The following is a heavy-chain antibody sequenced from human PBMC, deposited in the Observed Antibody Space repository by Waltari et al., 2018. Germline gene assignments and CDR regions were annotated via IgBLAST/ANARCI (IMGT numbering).Heavy chain of an antibody. Sequence: EVQLVESGGGLVQPGRSLRLSCAASGFTFDDYAMHWVRQAPGKGREGVSGISWNSGRIGYTDYVKCLFTIARDNPKNSLYLQMNSLRAEDAALYYCAKEHKRQLLSNNWFDPWGQGTLVTVSS. D-gene: IGHD2-2*01. CDR3: AKEHKRQLLSNNWFDP. J-gene: IGHJ5*02. CDR2: ISWNSGRI. CDR1: GFTFDDYA. V-gene: IGHV3-9*01.